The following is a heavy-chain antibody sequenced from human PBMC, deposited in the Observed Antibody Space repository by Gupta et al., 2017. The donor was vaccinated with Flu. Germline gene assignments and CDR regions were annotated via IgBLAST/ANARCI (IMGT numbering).Heavy chain of an antibody. Sequence: QVQLVQSGAEVKKPGSSVKVSCKASGGTFSSYAISWVRQAPGQGFEWMGGIIPIFGTANYAQKLQGRVTITADESTSTAYMELSSLRSEDTAVYYCARDACSSTSCYGFVDYWGQGTLVTVSS. CDR3: ARDACSSTSCYGFVDY. CDR2: IIPIFGTA. CDR1: GGTFSSYA. V-gene: IGHV1-69*01. D-gene: IGHD2-2*01. J-gene: IGHJ4*02.